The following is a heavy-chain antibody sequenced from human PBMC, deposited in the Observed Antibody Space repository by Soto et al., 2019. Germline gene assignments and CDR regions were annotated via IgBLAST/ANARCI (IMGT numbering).Heavy chain of an antibody. J-gene: IGHJ6*02. CDR1: GDTFSSYA. CDR2: IIPIFGTE. CDR3: ARYNWNLLYYNGMDV. V-gene: IGHV1-69*12. Sequence: QVQLVQSGAEVKKPGSSVKVSCKASGDTFSSYAISWVRQAPGQGLEWMGGIIPIFGTENYAQKFQGRVTITADESTSTAYMELRSLRSEDTAVYYCARYNWNLLYYNGMDVWGQGTTVTVSS. D-gene: IGHD1-1*01.